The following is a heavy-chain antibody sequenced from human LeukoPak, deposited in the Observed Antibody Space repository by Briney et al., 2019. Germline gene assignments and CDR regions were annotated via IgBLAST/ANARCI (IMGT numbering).Heavy chain of an antibody. CDR2: INHSGST. D-gene: IGHD5-24*01. J-gene: IGHJ4*02. CDR1: GGSFSGYY. CDR3: ARQPRRDGYKGGFYY. V-gene: IGHV4-34*01. Sequence: SETLSLTCAVYGGSFSGYYWSWIRQPPGKGLEWIGEINHSGSTNYNPSLKSRVTISVDTSKNQFSLKLSSVTAADTAVYYCARQPRRDGYKGGFYYWGQGTVVTVSS.